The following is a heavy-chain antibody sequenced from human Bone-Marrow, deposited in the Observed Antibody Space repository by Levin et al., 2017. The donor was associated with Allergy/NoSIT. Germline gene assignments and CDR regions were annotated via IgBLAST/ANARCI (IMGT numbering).Heavy chain of an antibody. V-gene: IGHV4-61*08. J-gene: IGHJ4*02. Sequence: SETLSLTCTVSRGSVSSGDYYWSWIRQSPGKGLEWLGFIYYSGSTNYNPSHNSRVAISVDTSKNQFSLKVASATAADTAVYYCVCYHWGHYFEYWGQGTLVTVSS. CDR2: IYYSGST. D-gene: IGHD3-16*01. CDR1: RGSVSSGDYY. CDR3: VCYHWGHYFEY.